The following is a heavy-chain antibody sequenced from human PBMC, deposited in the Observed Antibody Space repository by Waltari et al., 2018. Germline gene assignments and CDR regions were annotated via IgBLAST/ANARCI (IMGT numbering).Heavy chain of an antibody. D-gene: IGHD2-2*02. CDR1: GFPFVSYA. J-gene: IGHJ4*02. V-gene: IGHV3-30-3*02. CDR2: ISYDGTTT. CDR3: AKPDCTTTNCYTCTD. Sequence: QVQLVESGGGLVQPGRSLRLSCAASGFPFVSYAIHWVRQAPGKGLEWVAIISYDGTTTYYADSVKGRFTLARDNSKNTLYLQMNSLVFEDTAIYYCAKPDCTTTNCYTCTDWGQGALVTVSS.